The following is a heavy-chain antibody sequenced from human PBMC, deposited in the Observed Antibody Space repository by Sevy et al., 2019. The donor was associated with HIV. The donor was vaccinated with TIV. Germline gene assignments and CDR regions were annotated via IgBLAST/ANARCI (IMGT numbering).Heavy chain of an antibody. CDR1: GFTFSSYG. V-gene: IGHV3-30*02. J-gene: IGHJ4*02. CDR2: IRYDGGNI. CDR3: AKGSSYFDN. Sequence: GGSLRLSCAASGFTFSSYGMQWVRQAPGKGLEWVSFIRYDGGNIDYADSVKGRFTISRDNSKNMLYLQMNSLRAEDTAVYYCAKGSSYFDNWGQGTLVTVSS. D-gene: IGHD6-6*01.